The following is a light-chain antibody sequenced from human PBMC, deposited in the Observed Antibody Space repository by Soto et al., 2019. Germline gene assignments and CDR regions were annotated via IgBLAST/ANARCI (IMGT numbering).Light chain of an antibody. Sequence: QSERTKAGYVSGFPGRAITISCTGTSSVVGGYNYVCWYKQYPGKAPQLMIYEVTNRPSGVSDRFSGSKSGNTASLTISGLKVEDEADYYCCSSGGSPTYVFGTGPKVTVL. J-gene: IGLJ1*01. V-gene: IGLV2-23*02. CDR2: EVT. CDR1: SSVVGGYNY. CDR3: CSSGGSPTYV.